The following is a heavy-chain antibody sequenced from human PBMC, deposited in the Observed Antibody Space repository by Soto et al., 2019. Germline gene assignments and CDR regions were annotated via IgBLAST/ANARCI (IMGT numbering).Heavy chain of an antibody. J-gene: IGHJ6*02. CDR3: ARGRDYYDFWSGYSPIYGMDV. CDR1: GYTFTSYD. CDR2: MNPNSGNT. V-gene: IGHV1-8*01. Sequence: ASVKVSCKASGYTFTSYDINWVRQATGQGXEWMGWMNPNSGNTGYAQKFQGRVTMTRNTSISTAYMELSSLRSEDTAVYYCARGRDYYDFWSGYSPIYGMDVWGQGTTVTVSS. D-gene: IGHD3-3*01.